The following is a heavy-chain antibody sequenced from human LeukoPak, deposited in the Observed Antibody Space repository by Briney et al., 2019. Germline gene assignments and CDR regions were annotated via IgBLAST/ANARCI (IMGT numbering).Heavy chain of an antibody. J-gene: IGHJ3*02. CDR2: IYHSGST. D-gene: IGHD1-1*01. CDR1: GGSVSSYTYY. V-gene: IGHV4-39*01. CDR3: ASQWGTTGTMAYAFDM. Sequence: SETLSLTCTVSGGSVSSYTYYWGWIRQPPGKGLEWIASIYHSGSTYYNPSLKSRVTISVDTSKNQFSLKVNSVSAADTAMYYCASQWGTTGTMAYAFDMWGQGTMLTVSS.